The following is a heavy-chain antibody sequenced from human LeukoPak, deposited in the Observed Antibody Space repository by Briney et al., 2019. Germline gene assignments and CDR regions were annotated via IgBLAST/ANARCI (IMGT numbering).Heavy chain of an antibody. CDR1: GDSVSNNIAA. D-gene: IGHD6-13*01. CDR3: ARDVTAGAGAVGMAV. V-gene: IGHV6-1*01. Sequence: SQNFSLTCVISGDSVSNNIAAWNWIRQSPSRGLEWLGRTYYRSKWYNDYAVSVESRITINPDTSKNQFSLQLNSVTPEDTAVYYCARDVTAGAGAVGMAVWGKGTTVTVSS. J-gene: IGHJ6*04. CDR2: TYYRSKWYN.